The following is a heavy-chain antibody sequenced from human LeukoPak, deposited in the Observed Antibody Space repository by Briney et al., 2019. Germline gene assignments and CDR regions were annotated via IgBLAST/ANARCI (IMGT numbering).Heavy chain of an antibody. CDR3: ARDLAGADDY. CDR2: IDTNGRTT. CDR1: SFTFSRYW. D-gene: IGHD6-13*01. J-gene: IGHJ4*02. V-gene: IGHV3-74*01. Sequence: TGGSLRLSCAASSFTFSRYWFHWVRQAPGKGLYWVSRIDTNGRTTDYADSVKGRFTISRDNAKNTLFLEMNSLRAEDTAIYYSARDLAGADDYWGQGTLVIVSS.